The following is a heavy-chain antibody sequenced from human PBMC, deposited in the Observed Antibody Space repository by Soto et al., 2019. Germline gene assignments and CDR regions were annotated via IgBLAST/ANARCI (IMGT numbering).Heavy chain of an antibody. V-gene: IGHV1-18*01. Sequence: ASVKVSCKASGYTFTSYGISWVRQAPGQGLEWMGWISAYNGNTNYAQKLQGRVTMTTDTSTSTAYMELRSLRSDDTAVYYCARAYGDYDPEYFQHWGQGTLVTVSS. CDR2: ISAYNGNT. CDR1: GYTFTSYG. D-gene: IGHD4-17*01. CDR3: ARAYGDYDPEYFQH. J-gene: IGHJ1*01.